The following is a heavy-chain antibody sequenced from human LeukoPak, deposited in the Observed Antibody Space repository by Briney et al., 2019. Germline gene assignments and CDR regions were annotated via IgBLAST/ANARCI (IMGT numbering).Heavy chain of an antibody. CDR2: IYCSDDST. J-gene: IGHJ4*02. CDR3: ARANQGGYASTFDY. D-gene: IGHD5-12*01. Sequence: ASVEVSCKASGYTFITYYIHWVRQAPGQGLEWMGSIYCSDDSTIYAQKFQGRVTITSDTSTSTVYMDLSSLRSEDTAIYYCARANQGGYASTFDYWGQGTLVTVSS. V-gene: IGHV1-46*01. CDR1: GYTFITYY.